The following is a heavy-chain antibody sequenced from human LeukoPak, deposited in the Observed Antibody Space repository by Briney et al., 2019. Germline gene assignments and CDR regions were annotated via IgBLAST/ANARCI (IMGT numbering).Heavy chain of an antibody. D-gene: IGHD5-18*01. CDR2: ISSSSSYI. Sequence: GGSLRLSCAASGFTFSSYSMNWVRQAPGKGLEWVSSISSSSSYIYYAESVKGRFTISRDNAKNSLYLQMNSLRAEDTAVYYCARDVGGYSYSDGVDYWGQGTLVTVSS. J-gene: IGHJ4*02. CDR1: GFTFSSYS. CDR3: ARDVGGYSYSDGVDY. V-gene: IGHV3-21*01.